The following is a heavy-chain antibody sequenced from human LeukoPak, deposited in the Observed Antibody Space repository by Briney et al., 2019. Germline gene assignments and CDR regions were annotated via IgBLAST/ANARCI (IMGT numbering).Heavy chain of an antibody. CDR1: GFTFSNYW. CDR3: ARVRGGSGRSYAADAFDI. CDR2: IYNDGSST. Sequence: GGSLRLSCAASGFTFSNYWMHWVRQAPGQGLVWVSRIYNDGSSTSYADSVKGRFTISRDNAKSTLYLQMNSLRADDTAVYYCARVRGGSGRSYAADAFDIWGQGTMVTVSS. V-gene: IGHV3-74*01. J-gene: IGHJ3*02. D-gene: IGHD1-26*01.